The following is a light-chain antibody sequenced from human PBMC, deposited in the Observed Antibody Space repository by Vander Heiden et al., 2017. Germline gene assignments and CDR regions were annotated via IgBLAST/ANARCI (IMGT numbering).Light chain of an antibody. J-gene: IGKJ2*01. Sequence: DIQMTQSPSSLSSSVGDRVTITCRSSESISSYLNWYQQKPGKAPKLLIYAAASLQSGVPSRFSGSGSGTDFTLTISSLQPGDSATYYCQQSYSTPNSFGQGTRLEIK. CDR2: AAA. CDR3: QQSYSTPNS. V-gene: IGKV1-39*01. CDR1: ESISSY.